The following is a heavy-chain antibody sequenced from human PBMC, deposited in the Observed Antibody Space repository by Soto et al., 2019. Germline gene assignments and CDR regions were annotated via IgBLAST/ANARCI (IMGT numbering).Heavy chain of an antibody. J-gene: IGHJ4*02. CDR2: ISYDGSNK. CDR3: ARGLSSGWYX. D-gene: IGHD6-19*01. CDR1: GFTFSSYA. Sequence: GGSLRLSCAASGFTFSSYAMHWVRQAPGKGLEWVSVISYDGSNKYYADSVKGRFTISRENSKNTLYLQMNSLRAEDTAVYYCARGLSSGWYXWGQGTLVTVSX. V-gene: IGHV3-30-3*01.